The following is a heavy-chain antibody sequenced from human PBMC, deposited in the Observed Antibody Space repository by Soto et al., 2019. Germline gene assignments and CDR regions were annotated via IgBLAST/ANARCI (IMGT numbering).Heavy chain of an antibody. J-gene: IGHJ4*02. CDR1: GGSISSGGYS. CDR2: IYHSGST. CDR3: ARAGHYGDYSFGY. V-gene: IGHV4-30-2*01. Sequence: SETLSLTCAVSGGSISSGGYSWILIRQPPGKGLEWIGYIYHSGSTYYNPSLKSRVTISVDRSKNQFSLKLTSVTAADTAVYYCARAGHYGDYSFGYWGQGTLVTVSS. D-gene: IGHD4-17*01.